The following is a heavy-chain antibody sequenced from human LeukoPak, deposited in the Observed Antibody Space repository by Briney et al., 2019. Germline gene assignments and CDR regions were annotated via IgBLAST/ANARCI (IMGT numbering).Heavy chain of an antibody. J-gene: IGHJ4*02. CDR1: GFTFSSYG. D-gene: IGHD3-10*01. CDR2: ISYDGSNK. CDR3: AQEELITMVRGVIIPAGY. Sequence: GGSLRLSCAASGFTFSSYGMHWVRQAPGKGLEWVAVISYDGSNKYYADSVKGRFTISRDNSKNTLYLQMNSLRAEDTAVYYCAQEELITMVRGVIIPAGYWGQGTLVTVSS. V-gene: IGHV3-30*18.